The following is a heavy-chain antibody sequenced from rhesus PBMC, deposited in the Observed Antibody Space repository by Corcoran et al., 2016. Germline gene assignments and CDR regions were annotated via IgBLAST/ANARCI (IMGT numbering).Heavy chain of an antibody. CDR2: IYGSGSST. CDR3: ARDPGYSSGWYYFDY. D-gene: IGHD6-31*01. J-gene: IGHJ4*01. CDR1: GGSISSSY. V-gene: IGHV4-169*02. Sequence: QLQLQESGPGLVKPSETLSVTCAVSGGSISSSYWSWIRQAPGKGLEWIGYIYGSGSSTNYNPSLKSRVTLSVDTSKNQLSLKLSSVTAADTAVYYCARDPGYSSGWYYFDYWGQGVLVTVSS.